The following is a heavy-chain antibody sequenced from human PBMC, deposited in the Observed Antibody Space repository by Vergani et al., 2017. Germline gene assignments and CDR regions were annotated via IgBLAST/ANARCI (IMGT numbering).Heavy chain of an antibody. CDR1: GGTFSSYA. J-gene: IGHJ6*02. D-gene: IGHD3-10*01. Sequence: QVQLVQSGAEVKKPGSSVKVSCKASGGTFSSYAISWVRQAPGQGLEWMGGIIPIFGTANYAQKFQGRVTITADESTSTAYMELSSLRSEDTAVYYWARLHSDYYGSGRDYGMDVWGQGTTVTVSS. V-gene: IGHV1-69*01. CDR3: ARLHSDYYGSGRDYGMDV. CDR2: IIPIFGTA.